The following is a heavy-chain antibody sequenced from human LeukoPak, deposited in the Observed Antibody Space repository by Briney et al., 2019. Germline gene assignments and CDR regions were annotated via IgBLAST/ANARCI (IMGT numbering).Heavy chain of an antibody. D-gene: IGHD6-19*01. V-gene: IGHV3-74*03. CDR1: GFXFSSYW. CDR2: INSDGSAT. Sequence: GGSLRLSCAASGFXFSSYWVHWVRQAPGKGLVWVSRINSDGSATKYADSVKGRFTISRDNAKNTLYLQMNSLRAEDTALYYCAAESSGWGRFDIWGQGTMVTVSS. J-gene: IGHJ3*02. CDR3: AAESSGWGRFDI.